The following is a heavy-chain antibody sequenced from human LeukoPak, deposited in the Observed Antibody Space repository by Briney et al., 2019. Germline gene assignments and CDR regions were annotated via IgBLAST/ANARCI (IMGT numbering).Heavy chain of an antibody. Sequence: GGSLRLFCAASGFTFSSHWMDWVRHAPGKGLECVANIKQDGSESYYFVSVKGRFTISRDNSKNTLYLQVNSLRVEDTAVYYCAKGDSSSWYHYYFHYWGQGTLVTVSS. CDR1: GFTFSSHW. J-gene: IGHJ4*02. CDR3: AKGDSSSWYHYYFHY. CDR2: IKQDGSES. D-gene: IGHD6-13*01. V-gene: IGHV3-7*01.